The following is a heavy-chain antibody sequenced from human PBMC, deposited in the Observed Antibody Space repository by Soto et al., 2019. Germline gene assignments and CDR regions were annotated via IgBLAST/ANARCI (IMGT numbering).Heavy chain of an antibody. CDR3: ARGYDIWSGRSFGMDV. D-gene: IGHD3-3*01. CDR1: GYTFTDYG. Sequence: QVQMVQSGDEVKKPGASVKVSCKTSGYTFTDYGISWVRQAPGQGLEWMGWINTYNDKTDYTQKLQARVTLTTDTATTTAYMELRSLTSDDTAVYYCARGYDIWSGRSFGMDVWGQGTTIIVSS. V-gene: IGHV1-18*01. J-gene: IGHJ6*02. CDR2: INTYNDKT.